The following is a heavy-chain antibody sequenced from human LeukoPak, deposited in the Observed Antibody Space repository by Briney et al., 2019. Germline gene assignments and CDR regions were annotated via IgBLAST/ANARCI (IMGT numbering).Heavy chain of an antibody. D-gene: IGHD3-10*01. V-gene: IGHV1-46*01. CDR1: GYTFTSYD. CDR2: INPSGDST. CDR3: ARDREGYYGSGTYEYYFDY. J-gene: IGHJ4*02. Sequence: GASVKVSCKASGYTFTSYDMHWVRQAPGQGLEWMGIINPSGDSTSYAQKFQGRVTMTRDTSTSTVYMELRSLRSDDTAVYYCARDREGYYGSGTYEYYFDYWGQGTLVTVSS.